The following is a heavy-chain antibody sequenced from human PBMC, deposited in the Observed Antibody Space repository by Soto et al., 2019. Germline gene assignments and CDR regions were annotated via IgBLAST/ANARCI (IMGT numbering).Heavy chain of an antibody. Sequence: QVQLVQSGAEVKKPGASVKLSCQASEYTFTDYFIHWVRQAPGQGLEWMGLINLGGTTTTYAQKWQGRHTIIRHSSTSTVYTELSSLRSKDTAVYYRIGEERGRRYFDDWGQRTLVSVSS. D-gene: IGHD1-1*01. V-gene: IGHV1-46*03. CDR3: IGEERGRRYFDD. CDR2: INLGGTTT. CDR1: EYTFTDYF. J-gene: IGHJ4*02.